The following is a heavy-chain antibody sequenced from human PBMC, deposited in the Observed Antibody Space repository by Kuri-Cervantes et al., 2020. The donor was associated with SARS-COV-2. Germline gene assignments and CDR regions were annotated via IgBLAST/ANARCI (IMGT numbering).Heavy chain of an antibody. CDR1: GFIFSDYY. CDR3: ARSSSGSYSSFLDY. Sequence: GGSLRLSCTASGFIFSDYYMTWIRQAPGMGLEWVSVIYSGGSTYYADSVKGRFTISRDNSKNTLYLQMNSLRAEDTAVYYCARSSSGSYSSFLDYWGQGTLVTVSS. J-gene: IGHJ4*02. D-gene: IGHD1-26*01. V-gene: IGHV3-66*02. CDR2: IYSGGST.